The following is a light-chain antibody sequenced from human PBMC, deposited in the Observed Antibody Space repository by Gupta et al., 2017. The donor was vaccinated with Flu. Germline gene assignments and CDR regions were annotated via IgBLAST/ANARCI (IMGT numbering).Light chain of an antibody. J-gene: IGKJ1*01. CDR1: QSLLHSTGYNY. V-gene: IGKV2-28*01. CDR3: MHERQTPWT. CDR2: LGS. Sequence: DIVITHSALSLPVTAGEPASISCRSSQSLLHSTGYNYLDWYLQKPGQSPQLLIYLGSTRASAVPDRFSCSGSGTDFTLKISRVEAEDVDVYYCMHERQTPWTFGQGTKVEIK.